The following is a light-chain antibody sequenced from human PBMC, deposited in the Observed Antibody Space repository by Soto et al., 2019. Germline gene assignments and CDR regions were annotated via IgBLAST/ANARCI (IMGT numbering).Light chain of an antibody. CDR1: GSDVGSYNR. V-gene: IGLV2-18*02. CDR2: EVT. Sequence: QSALTQPPSVSGSPGQSVAISCTGTGSDVGSYNRVSWYQQPPGTAPKLMIYEVTNRPSGVPDRFSGSKSGDTASLTISGLQAEDEADYYCSSYTSSGTYVFGTGTKLTVL. CDR3: SSYTSSGTYV. J-gene: IGLJ1*01.